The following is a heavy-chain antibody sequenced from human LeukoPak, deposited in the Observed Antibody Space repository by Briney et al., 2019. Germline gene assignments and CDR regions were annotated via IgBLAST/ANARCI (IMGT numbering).Heavy chain of an antibody. V-gene: IGHV3-74*01. D-gene: IGHD1-26*01. CDR3: ASKLVVGATKSDYFDY. Sequence: GVSLRLSCAASGFTFSSFWMHWVRQAPGKGLVWVSRINSDGSSAGYAVSVKGRFTISRHNAKNTLYLQMNSLKAEDTAVYYCASKLVVGATKSDYFDYWGQGTLVTVSS. CDR1: GFTFSSFW. CDR2: INSDGSSA. J-gene: IGHJ4*02.